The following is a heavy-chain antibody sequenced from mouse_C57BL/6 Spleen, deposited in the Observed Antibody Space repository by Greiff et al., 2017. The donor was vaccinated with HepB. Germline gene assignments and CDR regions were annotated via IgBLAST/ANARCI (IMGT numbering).Heavy chain of an antibody. CDR3: ASYGSSFYWYFDV. CDR1: GFTFSDYG. D-gene: IGHD1-1*01. J-gene: IGHJ1*03. CDR2: ISSGSSTI. V-gene: IGHV5-17*01. Sequence: VQLKESGGGLVKPGGSLKLSCAASGFTFSDYGMHWVRQAPEKGLEWVAYISSGSSTIYYADTVKGRFTISRDNAKNTLFLQMTSLRSEDTAMYYCASYGSSFYWYFDVWGTGTTVTVSS.